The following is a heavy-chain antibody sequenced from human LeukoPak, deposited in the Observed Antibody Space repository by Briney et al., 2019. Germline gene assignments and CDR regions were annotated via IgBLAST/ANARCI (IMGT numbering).Heavy chain of an antibody. CDR2: IIPIFGTA. D-gene: IGHD2-15*01. CDR1: GGTFSSYA. V-gene: IGHV1-69*13. Sequence: SVKVSCTASGGTFSSYAISWVRQASGQGLEWMGGIIPIFGTANYAQKFQGRVTITADESTSTAYMELSSLRSEDTAVYYCARDAVVVAATSGWFDPWGQGTLVTVSS. J-gene: IGHJ5*02. CDR3: ARDAVVVAATSGWFDP.